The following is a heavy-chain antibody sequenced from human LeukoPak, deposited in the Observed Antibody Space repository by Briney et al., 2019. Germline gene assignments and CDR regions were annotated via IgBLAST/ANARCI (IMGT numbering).Heavy chain of an antibody. Sequence: PSQTLSLTCAISGDSVSSNSAAWNWIRQSPSRGLEWLGRAYYRSKWYSDYAVSVKSRIAINPDTSKNQFSLQLNSVTPEDTAVYYCARERTTVTNWYYYYYYMDVWGKGTTVTVSS. CDR2: AYYRSKWYS. CDR3: ARERTTVTNWYYYYYYMDV. CDR1: GDSVSSNSAA. D-gene: IGHD4-17*01. J-gene: IGHJ6*03. V-gene: IGHV6-1*01.